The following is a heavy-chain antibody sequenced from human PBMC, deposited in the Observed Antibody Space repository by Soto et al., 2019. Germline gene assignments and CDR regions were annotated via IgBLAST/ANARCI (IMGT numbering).Heavy chain of an antibody. Sequence: QVQLVQSGAEVKKPGSSVKVSCKASGGTFSSYTISWVRQAPGQGLEWMGRIIPILGIANYAQKFQGRVTITADKSTSTAYMELSSLRSEDTDVYYCARDTGEDGMDVWGQGTTVTVSS. J-gene: IGHJ6*02. CDR3: ARDTGEDGMDV. CDR2: IIPILGIA. V-gene: IGHV1-69*08. CDR1: GGTFSSYT. D-gene: IGHD3-10*01.